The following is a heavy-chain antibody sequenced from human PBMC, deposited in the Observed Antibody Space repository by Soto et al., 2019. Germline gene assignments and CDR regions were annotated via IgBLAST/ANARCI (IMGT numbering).Heavy chain of an antibody. Sequence: EVQLVESGGGLVQPGGSLRLSCAASGFTVSSKYMNWFRQAPGKGLEWGSLIQSGGTTYYADSVKGSFTISRDTSENTLHHQMDSLRVEDTAVYYCARDDVLCDGGRCYGIPLDVWGKRTTVTVSS. CDR1: GFTVSSKY. CDR2: IQSGGTT. J-gene: IGHJ6*04. CDR3: ARDDVLCDGGRCYGIPLDV. D-gene: IGHD2-15*01. V-gene: IGHV3-66*01.